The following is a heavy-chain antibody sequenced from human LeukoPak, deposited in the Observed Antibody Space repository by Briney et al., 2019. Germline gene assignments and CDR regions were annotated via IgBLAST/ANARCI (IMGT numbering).Heavy chain of an antibody. CDR2: MSYDGSNK. D-gene: IGHD3-22*01. J-gene: IGHJ4*02. Sequence: GRSLRLSCAASGFTFNLYAIHWVRQAPGKGPEWVAVMSYDGSNKYYTDSVKGRFTISRDNSKNTLYVQINNLRPEDTAVYYCARGDHYYDSSGFIDYWGQGTLVTVSS. CDR1: GFTFNLYA. V-gene: IGHV3-30*04. CDR3: ARGDHYYDSSGFIDY.